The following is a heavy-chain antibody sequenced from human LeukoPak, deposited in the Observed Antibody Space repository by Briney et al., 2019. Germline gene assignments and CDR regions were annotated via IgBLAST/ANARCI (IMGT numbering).Heavy chain of an antibody. CDR2: IKQDGSEQ. Sequence: GGSLRLSCAASGFTVSTNYMNWVRQAPGKGLEWVANIKQDGSEQHYVDSVRGRFTISRDNAKNSLYLQMNSLRVEDTAVYFCARDGFVGAADYWGQGTLVTVSS. D-gene: IGHD6-13*01. J-gene: IGHJ4*02. V-gene: IGHV3-7*01. CDR1: GFTVSTNY. CDR3: ARDGFVGAADY.